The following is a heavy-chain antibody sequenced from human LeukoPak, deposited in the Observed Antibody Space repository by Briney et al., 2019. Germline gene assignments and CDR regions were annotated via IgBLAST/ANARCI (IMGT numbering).Heavy chain of an antibody. D-gene: IGHD3-22*01. CDR1: GFSLRTSGVG. J-gene: IGHJ4*02. CDR3: AHRSYYDSSGYGLFDY. V-gene: IGHV2-5*01. Sequence: SGPTLAHPTPALTLTCTFSGFSLRTSGVGVAWIRQPPVKALEWLALIYWNDDKRYIPSLKSRLPITKDPSKNQVVLTMTNMDPVDTATYYCAHRSYYDSSGYGLFDYWGQGTLVTVSS. CDR2: IYWNDDK.